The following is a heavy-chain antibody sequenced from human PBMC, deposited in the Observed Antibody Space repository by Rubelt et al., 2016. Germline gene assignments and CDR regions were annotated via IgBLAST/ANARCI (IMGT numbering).Heavy chain of an antibody. CDR2: IYHSGST. Sequence: QLQLQESGPGLVKPSETLSLTCTVSGYSISSGYYWGWIRQPPGKGLEWIGSIYHSGSTYYNPSLKGGVTISVETSKNQFSLKLSSVTAAETAVYYCASSGQQLTRGTWFDPWGQGTLVTVSP. CDR3: ASSGQQLTRGTWFDP. V-gene: IGHV4-38-2*02. D-gene: IGHD6-13*01. J-gene: IGHJ5*02. CDR1: GYSISSGYY.